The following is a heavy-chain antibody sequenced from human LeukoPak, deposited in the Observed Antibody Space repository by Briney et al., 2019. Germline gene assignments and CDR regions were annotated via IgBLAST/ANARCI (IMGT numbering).Heavy chain of an antibody. J-gene: IGHJ4*02. V-gene: IGHV3-23*01. CDR3: ARDSKGELDR. Sequence: PGGSLRLSCVGSGFSFSDYSMAWVRQAPGKGPEWVSVINDRGGYTVYADSVRGRFSISRDNSDNTLYLHMNSLRAEDTAVYYCARDSKGELDRWGQGTLVTVSS. CDR1: GFSFSDYS. CDR2: INDRGGYT. D-gene: IGHD1-26*01.